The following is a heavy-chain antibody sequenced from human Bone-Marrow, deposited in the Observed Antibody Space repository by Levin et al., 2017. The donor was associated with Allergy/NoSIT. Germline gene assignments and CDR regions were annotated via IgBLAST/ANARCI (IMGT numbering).Heavy chain of an antibody. D-gene: IGHD2-2*01. CDR1: GGSFSGYY. CDR3: ARLYCSSTSCYDGMDV. J-gene: IGHJ6*02. V-gene: IGHV4-34*01. CDR2: INHSGST. Sequence: SETLSLTCAVYGGSFSGYYWSWIRQPPGKGLEWIGEINHSGSTNYNPSLKSRVTISVDTSKNQFSLKLSSVTAADTAVYYCARLYCSSTSCYDGMDVWGQGTTVTVSS.